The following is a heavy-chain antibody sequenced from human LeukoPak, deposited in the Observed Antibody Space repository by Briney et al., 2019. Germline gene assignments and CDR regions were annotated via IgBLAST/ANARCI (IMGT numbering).Heavy chain of an antibody. Sequence: PSETLSLMCTVSGGSISSSNYYWVWFRQPPGKGLEWIGTIYYSGSTYYNPSLKTRVTISVDTSKNQFSLKLSSVTAADTAVYYCARDWTSSGSYYFDYWGQGTLVTVSS. V-gene: IGHV4-39*07. CDR2: IYYSGST. CDR3: ARDWTSSGSYYFDY. CDR1: GGSISSSNYY. D-gene: IGHD3/OR15-3a*01. J-gene: IGHJ4*02.